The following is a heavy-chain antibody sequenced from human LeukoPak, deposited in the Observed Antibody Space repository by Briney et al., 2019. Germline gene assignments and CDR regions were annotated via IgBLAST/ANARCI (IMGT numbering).Heavy chain of an antibody. CDR2: IYHSGST. Sequence: SGTLSLTCAVSGGSISSSNWWSWVRQPPGKGLEWIGEIYHSGSTNYNPSLKSRVTISVDKSKNQFSLKLSSVTAADTAVYYCASASEGIAAAGAFDIWGQGTMVTVSS. CDR1: GGSISSSNW. J-gene: IGHJ3*02. V-gene: IGHV4-4*02. CDR3: ASASEGIAAAGAFDI. D-gene: IGHD6-13*01.